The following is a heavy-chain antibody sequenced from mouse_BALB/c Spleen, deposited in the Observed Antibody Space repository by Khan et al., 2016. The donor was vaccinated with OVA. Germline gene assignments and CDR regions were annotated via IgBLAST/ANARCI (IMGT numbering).Heavy chain of an antibody. CDR1: GFTFTDYY. CDR2: IAKKADGYST. CDR3: TRDQVGSYFDY. Sequence: EVQLVESGGGLVQPGGSLRLSCATSGFTFTDYYMNWVRQPPGEALEWLGFIAKKADGYSTEYSASVKGRFTISKYTAQNILYLQMTTRRAEDSATYYCTRDQVGSYFDYWGQGTTLTVSS. V-gene: IGHV7-3*02. J-gene: IGHJ2*01. D-gene: IGHD4-1*02.